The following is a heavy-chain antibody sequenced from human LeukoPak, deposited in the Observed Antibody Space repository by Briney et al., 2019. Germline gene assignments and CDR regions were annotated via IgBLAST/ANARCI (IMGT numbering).Heavy chain of an antibody. D-gene: IGHD6-19*01. J-gene: IGHJ4*02. CDR2: TSDDGSAK. CDR3: ARGRGPSIAVAGGFDY. V-gene: IGHV3-30-3*01. Sequence: GGSLRLSCAASGFAFSTYAMHWVRQAPGKGLQWLALTSDDGSAKYYADSVKGRFTISRDNSKNTLYLQMNSLRAEDTAVYYCARGRGPSIAVAGGFDYWGQGTLVTVSS. CDR1: GFAFSTYA.